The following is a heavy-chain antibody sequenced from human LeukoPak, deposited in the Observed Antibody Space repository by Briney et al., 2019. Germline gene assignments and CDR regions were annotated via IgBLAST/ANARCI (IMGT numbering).Heavy chain of an antibody. Sequence: PSETLSLTCTVSGYSISSGYYWGWIRQPPGKGLEWIGSIYHSGSTYYNPSLKSRVTISVDTSKNQFSLKLSSVTAADTAVYYCASPSRGSYRQAYYFDYWGQGTLVTVSS. V-gene: IGHV4-38-2*02. J-gene: IGHJ4*02. D-gene: IGHD3-16*02. CDR2: IYHSGST. CDR1: GYSISSGYY. CDR3: ASPSRGSYRQAYYFDY.